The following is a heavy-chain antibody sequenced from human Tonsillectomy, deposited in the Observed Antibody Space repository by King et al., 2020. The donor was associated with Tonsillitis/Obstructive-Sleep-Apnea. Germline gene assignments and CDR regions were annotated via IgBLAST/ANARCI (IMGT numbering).Heavy chain of an antibody. Sequence: QLVQSGAEVKQPGESLKISCKGSGYSFTNYWIAWVRQMPGKGLEWMGIVYPGDSNTRYSPPFEGQVTISADKSISTAYLKWSSLKASDSAMYYCARLPSQMGRRGYASWGQGTQVTV. D-gene: IGHD1-26*01. V-gene: IGHV5-51*01. CDR3: ARLPSQMGRRGYAS. CDR1: GYSFTNYW. J-gene: IGHJ5*01. CDR2: VYPGDSNT.